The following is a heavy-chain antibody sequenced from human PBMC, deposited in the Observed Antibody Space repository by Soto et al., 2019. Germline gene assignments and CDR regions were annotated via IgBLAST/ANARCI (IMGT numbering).Heavy chain of an antibody. CDR1: GGTFSSYA. CDR3: ARDLGLYGIWTGPLGY. Sequence: GASVKVSCKASGGTFSSYAISWVRQAPGQGLEWMGGIIPIFGTANYAQKFQGRVTITADESTSTAYMELSSLRSEDTAVYYCARDLGLYGIWTGPLGYWGQGTLVTVAS. V-gene: IGHV1-69*13. J-gene: IGHJ4*02. D-gene: IGHD3-9*01. CDR2: IIPIFGTA.